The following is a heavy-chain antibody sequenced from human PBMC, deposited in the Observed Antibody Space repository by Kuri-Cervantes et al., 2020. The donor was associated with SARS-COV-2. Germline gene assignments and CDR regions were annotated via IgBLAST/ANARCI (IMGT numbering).Heavy chain of an antibody. CDR1: GFLFSASA. J-gene: IGHJ4*02. CDR3: ARAGEGRFYSGYPFDY. V-gene: IGHV3-73*01. D-gene: IGHD5-12*01. CDR2: VRGKANNYAT. Sequence: GESLKISCEVSGFLFSASAIHWVRQGSGKGLEWVGRVRGKANNYATAYAASVKGRFTISRDDSKNMAYLQMNSLKTEDTAVYYCARAGEGRFYSGYPFDYWGQGTLVTVSS.